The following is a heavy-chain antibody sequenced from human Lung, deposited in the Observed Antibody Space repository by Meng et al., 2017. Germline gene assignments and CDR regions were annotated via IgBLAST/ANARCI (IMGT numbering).Heavy chain of an antibody. J-gene: IGHJ4*02. CDR2: ISSGSSYI. D-gene: IGHD4-23*01. Sequence: EVQLVGDGGGLGKPGGSLTLSCAASGFTFSDYSMNWVRQAPGKGLEWVSSISSGSSYIYYADSVKGRFTISRDNAKNSLYLHMNSLRVEDTGLYYCARDYGGNSGGYWGQGTLVTVSS. CDR1: GFTFSDYS. V-gene: IGHV3-21*03. CDR3: ARDYGGNSGGY.